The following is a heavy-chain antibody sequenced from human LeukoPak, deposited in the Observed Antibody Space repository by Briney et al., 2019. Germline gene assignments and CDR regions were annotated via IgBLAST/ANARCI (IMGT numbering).Heavy chain of an antibody. V-gene: IGHV4-34*01. CDR1: GGPFSAYY. CDR2: INHTGTT. Sequence: PSETLSLTCAVYGGPFSAYYWSWIRQPPGKGLEWIGEINHTGTTNYNPSLKSRVTISVDTSKNQFSLKLSSVTAADTAVYYCARSRGGIAAAGAFDYWGQGTLVTVSS. J-gene: IGHJ4*02. D-gene: IGHD6-13*01. CDR3: ARSRGGIAAAGAFDY.